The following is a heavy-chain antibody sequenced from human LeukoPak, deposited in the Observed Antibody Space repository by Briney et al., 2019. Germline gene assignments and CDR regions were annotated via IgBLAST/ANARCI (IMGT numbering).Heavy chain of an antibody. CDR1: GGSISRYY. CDR3: ASLAAADYPIDY. J-gene: IGHJ4*02. V-gene: IGHV4-59*01. Sequence: SETLSLTCTVSGGSISRYYWSWIRQPPGKGLEWIGYIYYSGSTNYNPSLKSRVTISVGTSKNQFSLKLSSLTAADTAVYYCASLAAADYPIDYRGQGTLVTVSS. CDR2: IYYSGST. D-gene: IGHD6-13*01.